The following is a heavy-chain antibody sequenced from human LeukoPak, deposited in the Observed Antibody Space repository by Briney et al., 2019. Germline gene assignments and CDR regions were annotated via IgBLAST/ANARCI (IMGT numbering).Heavy chain of an antibody. CDR1: GFTFSSYA. CDR2: ISGSGGST. CDR3: AKDRWGGVKRPRIYCSGGSCYSDRRYYGMDV. V-gene: IGHV3-23*01. J-gene: IGHJ6*02. Sequence: GGSLRLSCAASGFTFSSYAMSWVRQAPGKGLEWVSAISGSGGSTYYADSVKGRFTISRDNSKNTLYLQMNSLRAEDTAVYYCAKDRWGGVKRPRIYCSGGSCYSDRRYYGMDVWGQGTTVTVSS. D-gene: IGHD2-15*01.